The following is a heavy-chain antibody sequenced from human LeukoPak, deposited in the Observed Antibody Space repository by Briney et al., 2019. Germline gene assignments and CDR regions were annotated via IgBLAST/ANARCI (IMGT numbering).Heavy chain of an antibody. D-gene: IGHD3-9*01. V-gene: IGHV3-11*01. CDR1: GFTVSDYY. CDR2: ISGVGNAI. Sequence: PGGSLRLSCAASGFTVSDYYMSWVRQAPGKGLECVSYISGVGNAIYYADSVKGRFTISRDNAKNSLYLQMNSLRVEDTAVYYCARDLEVTGLYFDNWGQGTLVTVCS. J-gene: IGHJ4*02. CDR3: ARDLEVTGLYFDN.